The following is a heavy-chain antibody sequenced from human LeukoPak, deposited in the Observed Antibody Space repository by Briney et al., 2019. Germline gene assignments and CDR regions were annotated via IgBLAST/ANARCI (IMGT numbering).Heavy chain of an antibody. D-gene: IGHD2-2*01. Sequence: GGSLRLSCAASGLTFSNYAMHWVRQAPGKGLEWVAFIRYDGSNKYYGDSVEGRFTISRDNSKNTVYVQMNSLRPEDTAVYFCAKGRSSTTSLAAFDIWGQGTVVTVSS. J-gene: IGHJ3*02. CDR2: IRYDGSNK. CDR3: AKGRSSTTSLAAFDI. V-gene: IGHV3-30*02. CDR1: GLTFSNYA.